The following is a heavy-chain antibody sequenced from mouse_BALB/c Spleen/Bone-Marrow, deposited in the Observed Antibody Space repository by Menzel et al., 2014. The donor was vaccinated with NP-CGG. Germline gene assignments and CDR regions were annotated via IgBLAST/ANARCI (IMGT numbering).Heavy chain of an antibody. D-gene: IGHD1-2*01. CDR1: GFSLTNYG. CDR2: IWAGGST. V-gene: IGHV2-9*02. J-gene: IGHJ4*01. CDR3: ARPYYGLYAMDY. Sequence: VQLVESGPGLVAPSQSLSITCTVSGFSLTNYGVHWVRQPPGKGLEWLGVIWAGGSTNYNSALMSRLSISKDNSKSQVFLKMNSLQTDDTALYYCARPYYGLYAMDYWGQGTSVTVSS.